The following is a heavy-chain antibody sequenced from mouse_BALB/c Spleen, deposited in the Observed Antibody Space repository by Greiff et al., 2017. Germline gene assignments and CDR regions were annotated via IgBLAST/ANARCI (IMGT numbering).Heavy chain of an antibody. CDR3: ARGGYDAAY. CDR2: IYPGDGDT. Sequence: QVQLQQSGAELARPGASVKLSCKASGYTFTSYWMQWVKQRPGQGLEWIGAIYPGDGDTRYTQKFKGKATLTADKSSSTAYMQLSSLASEDSAVYYCARGGYDAAYWGQGTLVTVSA. V-gene: IGHV1-87*01. CDR1: GYTFTSYW. J-gene: IGHJ3*01. D-gene: IGHD2-14*01.